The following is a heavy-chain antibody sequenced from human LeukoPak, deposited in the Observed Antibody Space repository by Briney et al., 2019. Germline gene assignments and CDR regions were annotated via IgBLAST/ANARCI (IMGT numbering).Heavy chain of an antibody. V-gene: IGHV4-34*01. Sequence: SETLSLTCAVYGGSFSGYYWSWIRQPPGKGLEWIGEIKHSGSTNYNPSLKSRVTISVDTSKNQFSLKLSSVTAADTAVYYCARRGGATSSPFDYWGQGTLVTVSS. J-gene: IGHJ4*02. CDR1: GGSFSGYY. CDR2: IKHSGST. CDR3: ARRGGATSSPFDY. D-gene: IGHD1-26*01.